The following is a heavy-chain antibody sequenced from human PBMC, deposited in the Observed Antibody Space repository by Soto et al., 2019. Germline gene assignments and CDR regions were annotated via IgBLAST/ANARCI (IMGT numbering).Heavy chain of an antibody. D-gene: IGHD6-13*01. CDR2: IILIFGTA. V-gene: IGHV1-69*13. CDR3: SRGGAAAGTHPYY. Sequence: SVKVSCKASGGTFSRYPISWVRQAPGQGLEWMGGIILIFGTANYAQKFQGRGTITADESTSTAYMELSSLRSEDTAVYYCSRGGAAAGTHPYYWGQGTLVTVSS. CDR1: GGTFSRYP. J-gene: IGHJ4*02.